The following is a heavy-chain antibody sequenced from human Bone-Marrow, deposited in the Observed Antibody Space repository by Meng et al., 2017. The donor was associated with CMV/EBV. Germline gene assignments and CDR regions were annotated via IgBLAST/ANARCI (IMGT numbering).Heavy chain of an antibody. CDR1: GLSVSNNY. CDR3: ARLERGSGYYSGDF. V-gene: IGHV3-53*01. D-gene: IGHD5-12*01. Sequence: SGLSVSNNYLTWVRRAPGKGLEWRTVIYGSGTTCYADSVKGRFTITRDISKNTVDLQMNSLRAEDTAIYYCARLERGSGYYSGDFWGQGTLVTVSS. CDR2: IYGSGTT. J-gene: IGHJ4*02.